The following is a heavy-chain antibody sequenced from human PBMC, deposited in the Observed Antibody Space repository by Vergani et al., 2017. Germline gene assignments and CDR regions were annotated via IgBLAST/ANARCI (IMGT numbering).Heavy chain of an antibody. V-gene: IGHV3-30*07. D-gene: IGHD2-2*01. CDR1: GFALNRHA. CDR3: AGEYSSTSGRAFDF. Sequence: QVQLVESGGGVVQPGTSLRLSCVVSGFALNRHAMYWVRQAPGKGLEWVSFVSTGTKSQSYAESVKGRFTISRDSAKNSLYLQMDSLRAEDTAVYYCAGEYSSTSGRAFDFWGQGTKVTVSS. J-gene: IGHJ3*01. CDR2: VSTGTKSQ.